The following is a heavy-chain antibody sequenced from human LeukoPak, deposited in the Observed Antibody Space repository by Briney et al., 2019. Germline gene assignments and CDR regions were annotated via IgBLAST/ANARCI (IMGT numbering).Heavy chain of an antibody. J-gene: IGHJ4*02. V-gene: IGHV3-23*01. Sequence: GGSLRLSCAASGFTFSSYAMSWVRQAPGKGLEWVSAISGSGGSTYYADSVKGRLTISRDNSKNTLYLQMNSLRAEDTAVYYCAKGRLGELLFDYWGQGTLVTVSS. CDR3: AKGRLGELLFDY. CDR2: ISGSGGST. CDR1: GFTFSSYA. D-gene: IGHD3-10*01.